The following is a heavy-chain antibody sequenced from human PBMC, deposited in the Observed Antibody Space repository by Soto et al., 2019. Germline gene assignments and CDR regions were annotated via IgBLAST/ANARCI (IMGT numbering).Heavy chain of an antibody. Sequence: QVQLVQSGAEVKKPGSSVMVSCKASGGTFSSYTISWVRQAPGQGLEWMGRIIPILGIANYAQKFQGRVTITADKSTSTAYMELSSLRSEDTAVYYCARDVGSALSFDIWGQGTMVTVSS. CDR2: IIPILGIA. J-gene: IGHJ3*02. CDR3: ARDVGSALSFDI. V-gene: IGHV1-69*08. CDR1: GGTFSSYT. D-gene: IGHD1-26*01.